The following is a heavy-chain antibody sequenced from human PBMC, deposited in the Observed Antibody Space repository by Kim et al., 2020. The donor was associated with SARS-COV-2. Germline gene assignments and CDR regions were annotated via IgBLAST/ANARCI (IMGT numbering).Heavy chain of an antibody. D-gene: IGHD6-19*01. CDR3: AREGPSIAVAGRPSNWFDP. Sequence: SVKVSCKASGGTFSSYAISWVRQAPGQGLEWMGGIIPIFGTANYAQKFQGRVTITADESTSTAYMELSSLRSEDTAVYYCAREGPSIAVAGRPSNWFDPWGQGTLVTVSS. CDR2: IIPIFGTA. J-gene: IGHJ5*02. CDR1: GGTFSSYA. V-gene: IGHV1-69*13.